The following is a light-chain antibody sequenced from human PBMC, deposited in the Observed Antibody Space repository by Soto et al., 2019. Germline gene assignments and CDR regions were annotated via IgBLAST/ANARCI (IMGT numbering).Light chain of an antibody. CDR2: DVS. J-gene: IGLJ1*01. V-gene: IGLV2-23*02. CDR1: SSNVGNFNV. Sequence: QSVLTQPASVSGSPGQSITMSCTGTSSNVGNFNVVSWYQQHPGKAPKVIIYDVSERPSGVSHRFSGSKSGNTASLTISGLQAEDEADYYCCSYAGSGTNVFGTGTKVTVL. CDR3: CSYAGSGTNV.